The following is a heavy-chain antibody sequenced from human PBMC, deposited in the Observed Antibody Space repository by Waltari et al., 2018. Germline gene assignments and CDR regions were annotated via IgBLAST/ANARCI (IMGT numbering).Heavy chain of an antibody. CDR2: AHYRGTA. J-gene: IGHJ4*02. Sequence: QLQLQESGPGVVRPSETLSLTCTVSGGSISDHDHYWGWVRQPPGQGLEWIGTAHYRGTAYYNPSLTGRVVISVDTSKNHFSLRLNSMTAADTAVYYCAREAVLYFGELSGEFDYWGQGSLVTVSS. V-gene: IGHV4-39*07. D-gene: IGHD3-10*01. CDR3: AREAVLYFGELSGEFDY. CDR1: GGSISDHDHY.